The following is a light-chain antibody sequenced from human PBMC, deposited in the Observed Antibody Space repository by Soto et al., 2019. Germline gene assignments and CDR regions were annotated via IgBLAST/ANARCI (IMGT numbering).Light chain of an antibody. Sequence: QSVLTQPPSACGTPGQRVTVSCSGSTSNIGSNPVNWYQQLPGTAPKLVVYSNNQRPSGVPDRFSGSKSGTSASLAIRGLQSEDEADYYCAAWDDGLSGVLFGGGTQLTVL. CDR1: TSNIGSNP. J-gene: IGLJ2*01. CDR3: AAWDDGLSGVL. CDR2: SNN. V-gene: IGLV1-44*01.